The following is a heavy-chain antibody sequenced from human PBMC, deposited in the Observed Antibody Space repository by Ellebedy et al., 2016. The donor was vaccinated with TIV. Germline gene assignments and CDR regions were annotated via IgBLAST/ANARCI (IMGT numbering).Heavy chain of an antibody. CDR3: AREGWFPDAFDN. CDR2: IGTTGSI. J-gene: IGHJ3*02. Sequence: GESLKISCAASGFMFGSYSMNWVRQAPGKGLEWVSSIGTTGSIHYADSLKGRFTISRDNAKNSLYLQMNSLRGDDTAIYYCAREGWFPDAFDNWGQGTMVTVSS. D-gene: IGHD3-10*01. V-gene: IGHV3-21*04. CDR1: GFMFGSYS.